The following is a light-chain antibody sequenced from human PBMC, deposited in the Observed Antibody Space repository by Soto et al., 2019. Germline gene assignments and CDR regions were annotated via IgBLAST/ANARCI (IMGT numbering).Light chain of an antibody. J-gene: IGKJ5*01. CDR3: QQCSSYPT. V-gene: IGKV1-5*01. CDR2: DAS. CDR1: QNINNW. Sequence: DIPMTQSPSTLPASVGDRVTITCRASQNINNWLAWYQQKPGKPPILLIYDASTLESGVPSRFSGSGSGTEFTLTISSLQPDDFATYYCQQCSSYPTFGQGTRLEIK.